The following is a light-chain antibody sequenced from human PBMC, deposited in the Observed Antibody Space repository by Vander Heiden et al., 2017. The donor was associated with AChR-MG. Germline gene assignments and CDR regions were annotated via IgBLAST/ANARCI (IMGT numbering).Light chain of an antibody. CDR2: EVS. V-gene: IGLV2-14*01. CDR1: SSDVGGYNY. Sequence: QSALTQPASASGSPGQSITISCTGTSSDVGGYNYVSWYQQHPGKAPKLMIYEVSKRPAGVSNRFSGSKSGNTASLTISGLQAEDEADYYCSSYTSSSTVVFGAGTKLTVL. CDR3: SSYTSSSTVV. J-gene: IGLJ2*01.